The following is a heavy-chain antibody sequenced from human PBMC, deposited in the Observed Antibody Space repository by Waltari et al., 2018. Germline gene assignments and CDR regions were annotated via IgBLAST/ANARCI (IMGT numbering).Heavy chain of an antibody. CDR2: INPSGGST. Sequence: QVQLVQSGAEVKKSGASVKVSFKATGYTLTRYYMHMVLQAPGQGLEWMGIINPSGGSTSYAQKFQGRVTMTRDTSTSTVYMELSSLRSEDTAVYYCARDQGRDSSMDVWGQGTTVTVSS. J-gene: IGHJ6*02. CDR3: ARDQGRDSSMDV. D-gene: IGHD5-18*01. CDR1: GYTLTRYY. V-gene: IGHV1-46*01.